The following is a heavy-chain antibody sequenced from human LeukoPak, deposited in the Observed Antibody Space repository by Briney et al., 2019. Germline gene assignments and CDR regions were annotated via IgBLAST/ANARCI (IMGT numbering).Heavy chain of an antibody. D-gene: IGHD2-15*01. CDR3: ARGYAAIPD. CDR2: IQDDGVEK. Sequence: GGSLRLSCAASGFNFSINWMTWVRQAPGKGLEWVANIQDDGVEKNYVESVKGRFIISRDNAKDSLFLQMSSLRDEDTALYYCARGYAAIPDWGQGTLVTVSS. V-gene: IGHV3-7*01. CDR1: GFNFSINW. J-gene: IGHJ4*02.